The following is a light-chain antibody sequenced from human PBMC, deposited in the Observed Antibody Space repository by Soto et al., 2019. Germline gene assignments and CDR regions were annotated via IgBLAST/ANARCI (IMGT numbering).Light chain of an antibody. CDR1: QSLLHSNGYNY. Sequence: DIVTARSPLSLSGSPGEPALICCRTSQSLLHSNGYNYLDWYMQKPGQSPQLLLYMGSSRASGDPDRFSGSGSGTDVTVKISRVEAEDVGVYYCIQPMHSWTFGQGT. J-gene: IGKJ1*01. CDR2: MGS. CDR3: IQPMHSWT. V-gene: IGKV2-28*01.